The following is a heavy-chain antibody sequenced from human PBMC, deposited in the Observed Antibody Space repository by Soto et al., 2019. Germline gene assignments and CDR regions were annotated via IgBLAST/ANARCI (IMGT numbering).Heavy chain of an antibody. Sequence: QLQLQESGPGLVKPSETLSLTCTVSGGSISSSSYYWGWIRQPPGKGLEWIGSIFYSGSTSYNPSLKSRVPMSVDTSKNQFSLKLSSVTAADTAVYYCARLSFGGSYYVHRAESFQHWGQGTLVTVSS. V-gene: IGHV4-39*01. D-gene: IGHD1-26*01. J-gene: IGHJ1*01. CDR2: IFYSGST. CDR1: GGSISSSSYY. CDR3: ARLSFGGSYYVHRAESFQH.